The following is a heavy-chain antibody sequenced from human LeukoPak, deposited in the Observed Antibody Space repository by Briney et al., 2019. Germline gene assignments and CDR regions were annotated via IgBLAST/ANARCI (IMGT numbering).Heavy chain of an antibody. CDR3: ARDIGGY. D-gene: IGHD1-26*01. CDR2: IKEDGTET. J-gene: IGHJ4*02. Sequence: GGSLRLSCAASGFMFSSNWMSWVRLAPGKGLEWVANIKEDGTETYYVDSVKGRFTISRDNAKNTLYLQMNSLRAEDTAVYYCARDIGGYWGQGTLVTVSS. V-gene: IGHV3-7*01. CDR1: GFMFSSNW.